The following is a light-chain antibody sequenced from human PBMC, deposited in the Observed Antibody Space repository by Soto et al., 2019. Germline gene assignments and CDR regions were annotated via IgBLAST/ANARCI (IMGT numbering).Light chain of an antibody. CDR1: EDSSNY. CDR3: QNYNRAPWT. J-gene: IGKJ1*01. V-gene: IGKV1-27*01. CDR2: GAS. Sequence: DIQMTQSPSSLSASVGDRLTITCRASEDSSNYLAWYQQKPGKVPKLLIYGASTLQSGVPSRFSGSGSGTDFTLTISSLQTEDVATYYCQNYNRAPWTFGQGTKVESK.